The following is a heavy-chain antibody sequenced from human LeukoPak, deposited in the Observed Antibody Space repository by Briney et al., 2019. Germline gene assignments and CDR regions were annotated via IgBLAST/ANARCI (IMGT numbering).Heavy chain of an antibody. Sequence: GGSLRLSCAASGFTVSSNYMSWVRQAPGKGLEWVSIIYSGGSTYYADSVKGRFTISRDNSKNTLYLQMNSLRAEDTAVYYCARAPGYYSPFDYWGQGTLVTVSS. J-gene: IGHJ4*02. CDR3: ARAPGYYSPFDY. CDR1: GFTVSSNY. V-gene: IGHV3-53*01. D-gene: IGHD3-9*01. CDR2: IYSGGST.